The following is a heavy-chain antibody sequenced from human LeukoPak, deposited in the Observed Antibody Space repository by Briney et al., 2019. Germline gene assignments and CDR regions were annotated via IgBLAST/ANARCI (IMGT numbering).Heavy chain of an antibody. D-gene: IGHD2-8*02. V-gene: IGHV4-39*01. CDR1: GGSITSTSFS. Sequence: SETLSLTCSVPGGSITSTSFSWGWIRQPPGRGLGWMGTISYGGGAYYNPSLKTRVTISLNTSKNQFSLKVNSVTAADTAVYHCARRPPAGGADWFDPWGQGTLVTVSS. J-gene: IGHJ5*02. CDR2: ISYGGGA. CDR3: ARRPPAGGADWFDP.